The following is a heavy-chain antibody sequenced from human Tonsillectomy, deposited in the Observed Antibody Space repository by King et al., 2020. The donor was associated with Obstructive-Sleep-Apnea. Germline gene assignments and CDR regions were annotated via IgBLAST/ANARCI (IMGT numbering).Heavy chain of an antibody. J-gene: IGHJ5*02. CDR1: GDSVTSGGYY. D-gene: IGHD2-15*01. V-gene: IGHV4-31*03. CDR3: ARVLYCSAGGCYSSEPWFDP. CDR2: IYYSGNT. Sequence: VQLVESGPGLVKPSQTLSLTCSVSGDSVTSGGYYWGWVRQLPGKGLEYLAYIYYSGNTYYNPSLKSRLAISLDTSKNQVSLSLNSVTAADTAVYYCARVLYCSAGGCYSSEPWFDPWGQGTLVTVSS.